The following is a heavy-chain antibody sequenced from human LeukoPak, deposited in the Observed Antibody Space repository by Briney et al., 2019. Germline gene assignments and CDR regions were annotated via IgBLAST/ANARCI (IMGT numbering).Heavy chain of an antibody. D-gene: IGHD5-18*01. Sequence: ASVKVSCKASGYTFTGYYMHWVRQAPGQGLEWMGWINPNSGGTNYAQKFQGRVTMTRDTSISTAYMELSRLRSDDTAVYYCARVRSDTAMVPWDYFDYWGQGTLVTVSS. CDR1: GYTFTGYY. CDR3: ARVRSDTAMVPWDYFDY. J-gene: IGHJ4*02. V-gene: IGHV1-2*02. CDR2: INPNSGGT.